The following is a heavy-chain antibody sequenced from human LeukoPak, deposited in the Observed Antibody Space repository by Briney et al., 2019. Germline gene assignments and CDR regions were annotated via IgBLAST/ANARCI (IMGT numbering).Heavy chain of an antibody. J-gene: IGHJ4*02. CDR2: IYYSGST. V-gene: IGHV4-59*01. D-gene: IGHD3-10*01. CDR3: ARSSVLWFGELGRDYYFDY. CDR1: GGSISSYY. Sequence: SETLSLTCTVSGGSISSYYRSWIRQPPGKGLEWIGYIYYSGSTNYNPSLKSRVTISVDTSKNQFSLKLSSVTAADTAVYYCARSSVLWFGELGRDYYFDYWGQGTLVTVSS.